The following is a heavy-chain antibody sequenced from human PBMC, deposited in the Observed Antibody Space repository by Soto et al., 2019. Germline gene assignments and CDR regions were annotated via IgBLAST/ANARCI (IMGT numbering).Heavy chain of an antibody. D-gene: IGHD7-27*01. J-gene: IGHJ3*02. CDR1: GYTFTSYG. Sequence: QVQLVQSGAEVKKPGASVKVSCKASGYTFTSYGISWVRQAPGQGLEWMGWISAYNGNTNYAQKLQGRVTMTTDTTPRTAYMELRSLRSDDTAVYYCARPIYDLTGEETDAFDIWGQGTMVTVSS. CDR3: ARPIYDLTGEETDAFDI. V-gene: IGHV1-18*01. CDR2: ISAYNGNT.